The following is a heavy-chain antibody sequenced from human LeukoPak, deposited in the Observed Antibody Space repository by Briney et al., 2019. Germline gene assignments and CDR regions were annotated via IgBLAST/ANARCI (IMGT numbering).Heavy chain of an antibody. J-gene: IGHJ4*02. Sequence: GGSLRLSCAASGFTFSNYGMHWVRQAPGKGLEWVVVISHDGSNNNYADSVKGRFTISRDNSKNTLYLQMNSLRPEDTAVYYCAKGRVGTAHFDYWGQGTLVTVSS. V-gene: IGHV3-30*18. CDR1: GFTFSNYG. D-gene: IGHD2-15*01. CDR3: AKGRVGTAHFDY. CDR2: ISHDGSNN.